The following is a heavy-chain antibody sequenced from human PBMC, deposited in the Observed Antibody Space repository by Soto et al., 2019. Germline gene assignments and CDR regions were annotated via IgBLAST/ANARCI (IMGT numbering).Heavy chain of an antibody. J-gene: IGHJ4*02. V-gene: IGHV3-23*01. CDR1: GFTFSNDC. Sequence: GGSLRLSCAASGFTFSNDCMSWVRQAPGKGLEWVSAISGSGGSTYYADSVKGRFTISRDNSKNTLYLQMNSLRAEDTAVYYCAKVGDSSGYYYGPIDYWGQGTLVTVSS. D-gene: IGHD3-22*01. CDR2: ISGSGGST. CDR3: AKVGDSSGYYYGPIDY.